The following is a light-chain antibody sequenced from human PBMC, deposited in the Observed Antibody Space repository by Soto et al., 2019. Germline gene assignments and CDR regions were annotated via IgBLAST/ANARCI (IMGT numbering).Light chain of an antibody. CDR3: QQANSFPFT. Sequence: EIVLAQSPGIVSLSPGERATLSCRASQTISGTSLAWYQQKPGQAPRLLIYGASSRATGIPDRFTGSGSATDFTLTISRLEPEDFATYYCQQANSFPFTFGGGTKVEIK. CDR2: GAS. V-gene: IGKV3-20*01. CDR1: QTISGTS. J-gene: IGKJ4*01.